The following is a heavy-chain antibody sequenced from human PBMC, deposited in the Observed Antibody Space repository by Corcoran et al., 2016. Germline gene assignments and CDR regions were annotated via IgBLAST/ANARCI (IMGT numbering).Heavy chain of an antibody. D-gene: IGHD3-10*01. CDR2: MSYDGSNE. J-gene: IGHJ4*02. V-gene: IGHV3-30*18. CDR1: GFSFSTYG. Sequence: QVQLVESGGGVVQPGKSLRLSCAASGFSFSTYGMHWVRQAPGKGLEWVTFMSYDGSNEYYADSVKGRFTISRDNSRNTLYLQMNSLRAEDTAVDYCAKPYGSGTYYLFYYFDSWGQGTLVTVSS. CDR3: AKPYGSGTYYLFYYFDS.